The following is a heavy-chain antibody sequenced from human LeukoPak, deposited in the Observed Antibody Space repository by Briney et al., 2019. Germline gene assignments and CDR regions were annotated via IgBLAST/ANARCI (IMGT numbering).Heavy chain of an antibody. Sequence: SETLPLTCTVSGGSISSGGYYWSWIRQPPGKGLEWIGYIYHSGSTYYNPSLKSRVTISVDRSKNQFSLKLSSVTAADTAVYYCAGVRFLEWLSFDYWGQGTLVTVSS. CDR1: GGSISSGGYY. J-gene: IGHJ4*02. V-gene: IGHV4-30-2*01. CDR3: AGVRFLEWLSFDY. CDR2: IYHSGST. D-gene: IGHD3-3*01.